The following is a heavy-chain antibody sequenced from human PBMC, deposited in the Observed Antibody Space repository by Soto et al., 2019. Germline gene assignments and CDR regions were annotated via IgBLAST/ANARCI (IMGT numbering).Heavy chain of an antibody. CDR3: ASHSPDSAGYYYDSSGSFDL. J-gene: IGHJ2*01. Sequence: QLQLQESGPGLVKPSETLSLTCTVSGGSISSSSYYWGWIRQPPGKGLEWIGSIYYSGSTYYNPSLKCRVTRSVDTSKTQFSLKLSLVTAADTAVYYCASHSPDSAGYYYDSSGSFDLWGRGTLVTVSS. CDR1: GGSISSSSYY. V-gene: IGHV4-39*01. D-gene: IGHD3-22*01. CDR2: IYYSGST.